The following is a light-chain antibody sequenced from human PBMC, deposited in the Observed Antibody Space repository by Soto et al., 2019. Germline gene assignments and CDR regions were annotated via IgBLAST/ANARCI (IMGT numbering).Light chain of an antibody. Sequence: QSALTQPASVSGSPGQSITISCTGTSSDLGRYNFVSWYQQHPGKAPKLIISEVSNRPSGVSNRFSGSKSGNTASLTISGLQAEDEADYYCSSYTTANTLVFGGGTKLTVL. CDR2: EVS. CDR1: SSDLGRYNF. CDR3: SSYTTANTLV. J-gene: IGLJ2*01. V-gene: IGLV2-14*01.